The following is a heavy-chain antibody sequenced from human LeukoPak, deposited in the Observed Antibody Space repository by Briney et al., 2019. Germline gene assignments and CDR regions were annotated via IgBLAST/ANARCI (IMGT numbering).Heavy chain of an antibody. CDR2: ISGSGGST. D-gene: IGHD2-15*01. V-gene: IGHV3-23*01. CDR3: AKDSYCSGGSCYGLYYFDY. Sequence: ASVKVSCKASGGTFSSYGMSWVRQAPGKGLEWVSAISGSGGSTYYADSVKGRFTISRDNSKNTLHLQMNSLRAEDTAVYYCAKDSYCSGGSCYGLYYFDYWGQGTLVTVSS. J-gene: IGHJ4*02. CDR1: GGTFSSYG.